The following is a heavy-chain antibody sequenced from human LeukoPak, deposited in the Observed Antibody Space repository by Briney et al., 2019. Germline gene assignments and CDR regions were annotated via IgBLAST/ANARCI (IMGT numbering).Heavy chain of an antibody. D-gene: IGHD4-17*01. V-gene: IGHV3-11*04. CDR2: ISNTGSAI. Sequence: GGSLRLSCAASGFIFSDYYMSWIRQPPGKGLEGISYISNTGSAIYYADSVKGRLTVSRDNAKNSLYLQMNSLRAEDTAVYYCARDLGTVRVNHYWGQGTLVTVSS. CDR1: GFIFSDYY. J-gene: IGHJ4*02. CDR3: ARDLGTVRVNHY.